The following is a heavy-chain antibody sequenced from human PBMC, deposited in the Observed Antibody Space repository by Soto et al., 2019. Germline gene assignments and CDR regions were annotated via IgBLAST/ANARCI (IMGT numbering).Heavy chain of an antibody. D-gene: IGHD4-17*01. J-gene: IGHJ3*02. CDR1: GYSFTSYW. Sequence: GESLKLSCKGSGYSFTSYWIGWVRQMPGKGLEWMGIIYPGDSDTRYSPSFQGQVTISADKSISTAYLQWSSLKASDTAMYYCARLKTVTTLADAFDIWGQGTMVTVSS. CDR3: ARLKTVTTLADAFDI. V-gene: IGHV5-51*01. CDR2: IYPGDSDT.